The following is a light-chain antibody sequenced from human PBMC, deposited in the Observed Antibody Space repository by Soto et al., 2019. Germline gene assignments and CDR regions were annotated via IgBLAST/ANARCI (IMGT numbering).Light chain of an antibody. J-gene: IGKJ1*01. CDR1: QSITTW. CDR2: DAS. V-gene: IGKV1-5*01. CDR3: QHFGSSLRT. Sequence: DIQMTQSPSTLSSSVGDRVIITCRASQSITTWLAWYQQKPGKAPKLLIYDASSLESGVPSRFSGSGSGTEFTLTISSLQPDDFATYYCQHFGSSLRTFGQGTRWIS.